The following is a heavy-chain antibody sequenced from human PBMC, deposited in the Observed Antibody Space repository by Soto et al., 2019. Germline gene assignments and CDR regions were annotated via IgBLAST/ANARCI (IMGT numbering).Heavy chain of an antibody. CDR3: ARDFSSGTAATDPYYYYGMDV. Sequence: GGSLRLSCAASGFTFSSYGMHWVRQAPGKGLEWVAVIWYDGSNKYYADSVKGRFTISRDNSKNTLYLQMNSLRAEDTAVYYCARDFSSGTAATDPYYYYGMDVWGQGTTVTVSS. CDR2: IWYDGSNK. CDR1: GFTFSSYG. V-gene: IGHV3-33*01. J-gene: IGHJ6*02. D-gene: IGHD2-15*01.